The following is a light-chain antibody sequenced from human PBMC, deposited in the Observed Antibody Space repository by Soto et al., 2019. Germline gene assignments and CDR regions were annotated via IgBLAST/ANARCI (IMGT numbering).Light chain of an antibody. CDR2: NVY. CDR3: NSYTSSSTLV. V-gene: IGLV2-14*03. Sequence: QSALTQPASVSGSPGQSITISCTGTSSDVGGYNFVSWYQQHPGKAPKLMLYNVYDRPSGISHRFSGSRSGNTASLTISGLQAGDEAHYYCNSYTSSSTLVFGGGTQLTVL. CDR1: SSDVGGYNF. J-gene: IGLJ2*01.